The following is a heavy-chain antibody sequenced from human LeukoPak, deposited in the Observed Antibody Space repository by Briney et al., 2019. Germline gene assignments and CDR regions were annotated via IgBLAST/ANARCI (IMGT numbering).Heavy chain of an antibody. D-gene: IGHD1/OR15-1a*01. Sequence: SETLSLTCTVSGGSIATYYWSWIRQPPPKGLEWMGYIYYNGHTDYNPSLNLQVTISVHTSKTQFSLKLRSVTAADTAVYYCARDRHWTNDWVFDYWGQGSLVTVSS. V-gene: IGHV4-59*01. CDR1: GGSIATYY. J-gene: IGHJ4*02. CDR2: IYYNGHT. CDR3: ARDRHWTNDWVFDY.